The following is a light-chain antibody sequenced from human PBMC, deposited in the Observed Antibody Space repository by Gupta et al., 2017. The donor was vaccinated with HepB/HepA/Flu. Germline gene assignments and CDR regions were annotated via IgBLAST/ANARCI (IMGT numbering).Light chain of an antibody. CDR1: QSVRSY. CDR2: EAS. CDR3: QQRSNWPPFT. Sequence: EMVLAQCPATLSLAPGERATLSCRASQSVRSYLAWYQQKPGQAPKLLIYEASSRDTGIPARFSGSGSGKDLTLTIISLEHEDFAIYYCQQRSNWPPFTFGGGAKVEIK. V-gene: IGKV3-11*01. J-gene: IGKJ4*01.